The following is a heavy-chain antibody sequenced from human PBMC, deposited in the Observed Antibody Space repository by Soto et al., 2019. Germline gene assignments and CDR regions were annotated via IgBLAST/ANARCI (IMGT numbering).Heavy chain of an antibody. V-gene: IGHV5-51*01. CDR1: GYSFTSYW. Sequence: RESLKGSCKGCGYSFTSYWIGWVRQMTGKGLEWMGIIYPGDSDTRYSPSFQGQVTISADKSISTAYLQWSSLKASDTAMYYCARLPIYYYYYYMDVWGKGTTVTVSS. CDR2: IYPGDSDT. CDR3: ARLPIYYYYYYMDV. J-gene: IGHJ6*03.